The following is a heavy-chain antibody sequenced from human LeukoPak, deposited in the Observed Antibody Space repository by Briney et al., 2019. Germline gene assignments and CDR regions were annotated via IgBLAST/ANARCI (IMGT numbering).Heavy chain of an antibody. CDR3: YSSSWYRGSSPRSFDY. D-gene: IGHD6-13*01. J-gene: IGHJ4*02. CDR1: GGSISSYY. V-gene: IGHV4-59*01. CDR2: IYYSGST. Sequence: SETLSLTCTVSGGSISSYYWSWIRQPPGKGLEWIGYIYYSGSTNYNPSLKSRVTISVDTSKNQFSLKLSSVTAADTAVYYCYSSSWYRGSSPRSFDYWGQGTLVTVSS.